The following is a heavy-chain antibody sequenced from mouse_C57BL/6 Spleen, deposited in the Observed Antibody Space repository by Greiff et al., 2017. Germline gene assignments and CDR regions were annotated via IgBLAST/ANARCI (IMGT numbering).Heavy chain of an antibody. CDR3: ARGGGKMDY. J-gene: IGHJ4*01. CDR1: GFTFSDYY. Sequence: EVKLVESEGGLVQPGRSMKLSCTASGFTFSDYYMAWVRQVPEKGLEWVANINYDGSSTYYLDSLKSRFIISRDNAKNILYLQMSSLKSEDTATYYCARGGGKMDYWGQGTSVTVSS. CDR2: INYDGSST. V-gene: IGHV5-16*01.